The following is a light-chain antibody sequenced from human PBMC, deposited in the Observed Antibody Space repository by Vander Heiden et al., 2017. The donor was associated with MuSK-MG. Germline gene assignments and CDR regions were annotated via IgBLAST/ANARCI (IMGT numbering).Light chain of an antibody. CDR2: AAS. CDR3: QQFDNVPFT. CDR1: QDISRF. J-gene: IGKJ5*01. Sequence: GDRVTITCQASQDISRFLNWYQQKPGKAPKLLIYAASNLETGVPSRFSGGGSGTDFTFTIDSLQPEDFATYYCQQFDNVPFTFGQGTRLEIK. V-gene: IGKV1-33*01.